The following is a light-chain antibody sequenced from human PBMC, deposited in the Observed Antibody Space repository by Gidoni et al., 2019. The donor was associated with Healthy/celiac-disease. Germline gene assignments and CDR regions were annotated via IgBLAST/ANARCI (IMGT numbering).Light chain of an antibody. J-gene: IGKJ1*01. CDR3: QQYYSTPPRT. V-gene: IGKV4-1*01. Sequence: DIVMIQSPDSLAVSLGERATINCKSSQSVLYSSNNKNYLAWYQQKPGQPPKLLIYWASTRESGVPDRFSGSGSGTDFTLTISSLQAEDVAVYYCQQYYSTPPRTFXQXTKVEIK. CDR2: WAS. CDR1: QSVLYSSNNKNY.